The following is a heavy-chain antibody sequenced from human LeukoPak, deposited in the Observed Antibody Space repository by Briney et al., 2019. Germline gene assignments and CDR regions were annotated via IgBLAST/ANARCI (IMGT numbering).Heavy chain of an antibody. D-gene: IGHD2-15*01. Sequence: GGSLRLSCAASGFTFSSYAMIWVRQAPGKGLEWVSAIGGDAVSTYYADSVKGRFTISRDNSKNTLFLQTDSLRGEDTAVYYCANGGYYSLDSWGQGTLVTVSS. CDR3: ANGGYYSLDS. J-gene: IGHJ4*02. CDR1: GFTFSSYA. V-gene: IGHV3-23*01. CDR2: IGGDAVST.